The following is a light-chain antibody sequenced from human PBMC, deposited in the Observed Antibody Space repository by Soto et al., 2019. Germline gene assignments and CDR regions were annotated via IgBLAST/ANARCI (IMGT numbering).Light chain of an antibody. CDR2: GAS. J-gene: IGKJ2*01. V-gene: IGKV3-20*01. Sequence: EIVVAQSPGTLSLSPGDTATLSCTASQSVPARYVAWYQQRPGQVPRLLIFGASHRAPGIPDRFSGSGSGSDFTLTISRLEPEDFAVYYCQQYDSLPPFGQGTNLEIK. CDR3: QQYDSLPP. CDR1: QSVPARY.